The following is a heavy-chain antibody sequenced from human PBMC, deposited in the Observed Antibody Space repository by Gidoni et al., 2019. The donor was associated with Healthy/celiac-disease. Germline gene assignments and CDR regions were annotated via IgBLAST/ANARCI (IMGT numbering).Heavy chain of an antibody. J-gene: IGHJ5*02. CDR3: ARGRRLMIVVASDWFDP. Sequence: QVELVQAGAAGETRGSTVTVSCTASGGTFRSDAISWVRQAPGQGLEWMGGMIPIFGTANYTQKSHGRVTITADESTSTAYMELSSLRSNDTAVYYCARGRRLMIVVASDWFDPWGQGTLVTVSS. D-gene: IGHD3-22*01. CDR1: GGTFRSDA. CDR2: MIPIFGTA. V-gene: IGHV1-69*01.